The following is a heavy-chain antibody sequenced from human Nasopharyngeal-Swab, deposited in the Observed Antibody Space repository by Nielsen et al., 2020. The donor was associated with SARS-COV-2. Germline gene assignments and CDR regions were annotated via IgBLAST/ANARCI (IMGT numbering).Heavy chain of an antibody. D-gene: IGHD3-16*01. CDR1: GGSISSYY. V-gene: IGHV4-59*01. J-gene: IGHJ3*02. CDR2: IYYSGST. Sequence: SETLSLTCTVSGGSISSYYWSWIRQPPGKGLEWIGYIYYSGSTNYNPSLKSRVTISVDTSKNQFSLKLSSVTAADTAVYYCARAGVGGAFDIWGQGTTVTVSS. CDR3: ARAGVGGAFDI.